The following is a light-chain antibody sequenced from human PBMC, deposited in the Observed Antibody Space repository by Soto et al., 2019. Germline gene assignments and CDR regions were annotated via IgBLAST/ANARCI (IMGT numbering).Light chain of an antibody. CDR2: NAS. J-gene: IGKJ5*01. CDR1: QSVGTY. V-gene: IGKV3-11*01. Sequence: EIVLTQSPATLSLSPGERVTLSCRASQSVGTYLAWYQQKPGQPPRLLIYNASNRASGIPARFSGSGSGTDFTLTIGSLEPEDFAVYYCQQRSNWPVTFGQGTRLETK. CDR3: QQRSNWPVT.